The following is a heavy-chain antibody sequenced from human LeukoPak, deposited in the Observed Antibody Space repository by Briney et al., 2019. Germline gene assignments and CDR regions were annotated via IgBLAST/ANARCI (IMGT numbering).Heavy chain of an antibody. D-gene: IGHD5-18*01. V-gene: IGHV3-23*01. CDR3: AKDRRSTAMVMLLWDY. CDR2: ISGSGGST. J-gene: IGHJ4*02. Sequence: PGGSLRLSCAASGFTFSSYAMSWVRQVPGKGLEWVSAISGSGGSTYHADSVKGRFTISRDNSKNTLYLQMNSLRAEDTAVYYCAKDRRSTAMVMLLWDYWGQGTLVTVSS. CDR1: GFTFSSYA.